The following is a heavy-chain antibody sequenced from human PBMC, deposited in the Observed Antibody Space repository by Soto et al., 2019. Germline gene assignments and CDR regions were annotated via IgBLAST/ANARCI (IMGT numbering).Heavy chain of an antibody. CDR3: AKPAPPMYSSVSDYYYYYGMDV. J-gene: IGHJ6*02. CDR2: ISGSGGST. V-gene: IGHV3-23*01. Sequence: EVQLLESGGGLVQPGGSLRLSCAASGFTFSSYAMSWVRQAPGKGLEWVSAISGSGGSTYYADSVKGRFTISRDNSKNTLYLQMNSLRAEDTAVYYGAKPAPPMYSSVSDYYYYYGMDVWGQGTTVTVSS. CDR1: GFTFSSYA. D-gene: IGHD6-19*01.